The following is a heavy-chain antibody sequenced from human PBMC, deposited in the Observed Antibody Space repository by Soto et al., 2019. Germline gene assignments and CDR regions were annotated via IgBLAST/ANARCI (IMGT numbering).Heavy chain of an antibody. V-gene: IGHV4-31*01. CDR2: IHHSGTT. CDR1: FGFISRGGHF. D-gene: IGHD3-10*01. J-gene: IGHJ5*02. CDR3: ASDPGGPPYKWFDT. Sequence: LSXTFTVSFGFISRGGHFWTCIRQHPGKGLEWIGYIHHSGTTYYNPSLKSQVTISIDTSQNQFSLKLRSVTAADTAVYYCASDPGGPPYKWFDTWGQGTLVTVSS.